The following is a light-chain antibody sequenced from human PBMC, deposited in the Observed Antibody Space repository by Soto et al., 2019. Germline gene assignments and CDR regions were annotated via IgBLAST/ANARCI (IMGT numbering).Light chain of an antibody. CDR3: SSYTTNTTPWV. CDR2: EVS. CDR1: SSDVGGYNY. V-gene: IGLV2-14*01. J-gene: IGLJ3*02. Sequence: QSVLTQPASVSGSPGQSITISCTGTSSDVGGYNYVSWYQQHPGKAPKLIIYEVSNRPSGVSNRFSGSKSGNTASLTISGLQAEDESDYYCSSYTTNTTPWVFGGGTKLTVL.